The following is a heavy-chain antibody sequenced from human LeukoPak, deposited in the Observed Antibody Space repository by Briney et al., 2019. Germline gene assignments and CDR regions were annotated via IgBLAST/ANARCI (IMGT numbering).Heavy chain of an antibody. V-gene: IGHV3-23*01. CDR2: ISGSGGST. CDR1: GFTFSSYA. CDR3: ARTPLVRYFDS. D-gene: IGHD2-2*01. Sequence: PGGSLRLSCAATGFTFSSYAMSWVRQAPGKGLEWVSDISGSGGSTYYADSVKGRFTISRDNSKNTLYLQMNSLRAEDTALYYCARTPLVRYFDSWGQGTLVTVSS. J-gene: IGHJ4*02.